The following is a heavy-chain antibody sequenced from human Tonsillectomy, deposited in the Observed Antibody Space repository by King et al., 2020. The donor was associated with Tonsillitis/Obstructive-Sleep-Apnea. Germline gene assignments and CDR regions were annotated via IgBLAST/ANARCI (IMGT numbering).Heavy chain of an antibody. J-gene: IGHJ3*02. CDR1: GFTVSSNY. V-gene: IGHV3-53*04. CDR2: IYSGGST. D-gene: IGHD6-13*01. Sequence: AQLVQSGGGLVQPGGSLRLSCAASGFTVSSNYMNWVRQAPGKGLEWVSVIYSGGSTYYADSVKGRFTISRHNSKNTLFLQMNSLRAEDTAVYYCARESSSWYYAFDIWGQGTMVTVSS. CDR3: ARESSSWYYAFDI.